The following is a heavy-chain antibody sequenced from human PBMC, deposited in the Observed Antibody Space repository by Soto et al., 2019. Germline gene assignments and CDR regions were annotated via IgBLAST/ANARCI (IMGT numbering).Heavy chain of an antibody. CDR1: GFTVSSNY. CDR2: IYSGGST. J-gene: IGHJ6*02. CDR3: ARVDTAMVFYRMDV. V-gene: IGHV3-53*01. Sequence: GGSLRLSCAASGFTVSSNYMSWVRQAPGKGLEWVSVIYSGGSTYYADSVKGRFTISRDNSKNTLYLQMNSLRAEDTAVYYCARVDTAMVFYRMDVWGQGTKVTVYS. D-gene: IGHD5-18*01.